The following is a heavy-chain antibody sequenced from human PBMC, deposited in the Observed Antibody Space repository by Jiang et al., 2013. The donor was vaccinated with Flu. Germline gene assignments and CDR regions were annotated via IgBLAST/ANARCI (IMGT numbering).Heavy chain of an antibody. CDR2: LAYRGST. CDR1: GGSISSYY. CDR3: ARGPRGSGWHREYYFDY. D-gene: IGHD6-19*01. V-gene: IGHV4-59*01. J-gene: IGHJ4*02. Sequence: VQLVESGPGLVKPSETLSLTCTVSGGSISSYYWTWIRQLPGKGLEWIGYLAYRGSTTYNPSLKSRAVVSIDTSKNQFFLRLRSVTAVDTAVYYCARGPRGSGWHREYYFDYWGPGTLVTVSS.